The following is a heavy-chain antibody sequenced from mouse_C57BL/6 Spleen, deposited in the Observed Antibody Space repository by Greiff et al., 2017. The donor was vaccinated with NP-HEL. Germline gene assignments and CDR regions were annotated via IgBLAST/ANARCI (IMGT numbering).Heavy chain of an antibody. CDR1: GSPFPTSW. D-gene: IGHD1-1*01. CDR3: AISYLVFIPSMDY. Sequence: VHLQQPGAELVKLGASVRLSCKASGSPFPTSWMPWVKQRPGRAFEWIGRFDPIRGGPKTNEKFKSKATLTVDKSSSTAYMQLSSLTSEDSAVYYCAISYLVFIPSMDYWGQGTSVTVSS. CDR2: FDPIRGGP. J-gene: IGHJ4*01. V-gene: IGHV1-72*01.